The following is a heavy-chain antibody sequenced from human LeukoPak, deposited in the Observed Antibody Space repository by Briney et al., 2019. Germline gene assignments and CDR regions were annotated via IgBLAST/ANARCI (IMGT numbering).Heavy chain of an antibody. CDR3: AKDRYYYGSGSYYYYMDV. J-gene: IGHJ6*03. V-gene: IGHV3-30*04. Sequence: GGSLRLSCAASGFTFSSYAMHWVRQAPGKGLEWVAVISYDGSNKYYADSVKGRFTISRDNSKNTLYLQMNSLRAEDTAVYYCAKDRYYYGSGSYYYYMDVWGKGTTVTISS. CDR2: ISYDGSNK. D-gene: IGHD3-10*01. CDR1: GFTFSSYA.